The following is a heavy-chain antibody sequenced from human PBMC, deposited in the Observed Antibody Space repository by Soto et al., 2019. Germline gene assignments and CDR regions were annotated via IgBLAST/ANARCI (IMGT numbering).Heavy chain of an antibody. J-gene: IGHJ4*02. CDR2: IKNSVDGGTA. D-gene: IGHD1-26*01. CDR3: TTDEAGAHY. V-gene: IGHV3-15*07. Sequence: PGGSLRLSCAASCFAFTNAWMNWVRQAPGKGPEWVGRIKNSVDGGTADYAAVVKGRFTISRDDSKNTVYLQMNSPISEDTAVYYCTTDEAGAHYWGQGTPVTVS. CDR1: CFAFTNAW.